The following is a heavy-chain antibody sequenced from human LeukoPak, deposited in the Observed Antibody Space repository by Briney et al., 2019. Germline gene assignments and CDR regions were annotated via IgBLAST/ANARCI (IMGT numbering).Heavy chain of an antibody. D-gene: IGHD3-10*01. CDR2: INWNGGST. J-gene: IGHJ4*02. Sequence: PGGSLRLSCAASGFTFDDYGMSWVRQAPGKGLEWVSGINWNGGSTGYADSVKGRFTISRDNAKNSLYPQMNSLRAEDTALYYCARARGSGGSGSYSFFDYWGQGTLVTVSS. CDR3: ARARGSGGSGSYSFFDY. V-gene: IGHV3-20*04. CDR1: GFTFDDYG.